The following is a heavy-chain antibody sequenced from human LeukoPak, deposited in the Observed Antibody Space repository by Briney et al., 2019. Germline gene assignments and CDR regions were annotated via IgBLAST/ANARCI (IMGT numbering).Heavy chain of an antibody. CDR3: ARAKSGYSYGELDP. CDR1: GFTFSSYA. D-gene: IGHD5-18*01. CDR2: ISGSGGST. Sequence: PGGSLRLSCAASGFTFSSYAMSWVRQAPGKGLEWVSAISGSGGSTYYADSVKGRFTISRDNSKHTLYLQMNSLRAEDTAVYYCARAKSGYSYGELDPWGQGTLVTVSS. J-gene: IGHJ5*02. V-gene: IGHV3-23*01.